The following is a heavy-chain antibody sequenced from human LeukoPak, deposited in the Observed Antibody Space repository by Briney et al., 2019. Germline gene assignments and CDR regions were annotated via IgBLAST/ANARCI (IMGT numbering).Heavy chain of an antibody. J-gene: IGHJ3*02. CDR3: ARHGTLVWFGKKYAFDI. V-gene: IGHV4-4*02. CDR1: GGSISSSNW. Sequence: PSETLSLTCAVSGGSISSSNWWSWVRQPPGKGLEWIGEIYHSGSTNYNPSLKSRVTISVDTSKNQFSLKLSSVTAADTAVYYCARHGTLVWFGKKYAFDIWGQGTMVTVSS. D-gene: IGHD3-10*01. CDR2: IYHSGST.